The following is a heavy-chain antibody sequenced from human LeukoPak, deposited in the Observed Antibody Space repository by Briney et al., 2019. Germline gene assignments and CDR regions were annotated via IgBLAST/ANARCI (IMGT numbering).Heavy chain of an antibody. V-gene: IGHV4-59*12. CDR3: ARDLTAGRSYYYYYYGMDV. CDR1: GGSISSYY. J-gene: IGHJ6*02. Sequence: SETLSLTCTVSGGSISSYYWSWIRQPPGKGLEWIGYIYYSGSTNYNPSLKSRVTISVDTSKNQFSLKLSSVTAADTAVYYCARDLTAGRSYYYYYYGMDVWGQGTTVAVSS. D-gene: IGHD6-13*01. CDR2: IYYSGST.